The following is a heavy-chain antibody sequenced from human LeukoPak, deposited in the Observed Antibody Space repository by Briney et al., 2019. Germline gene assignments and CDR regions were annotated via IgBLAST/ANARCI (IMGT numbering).Heavy chain of an antibody. V-gene: IGHV1-69*05. Sequence: SVKVSCKASGGTFSSYAISWVRQAPGQGLEWMGGIIPIFGTANYAQKFQGKVTITTDESTSTAYMELSSLRSEDTAVYYCARVKWFPPGGWFDPWGQGTLVTVSS. CDR2: IIPIFGTA. D-gene: IGHD3-22*01. J-gene: IGHJ5*02. CDR1: GGTFSSYA. CDR3: ARVKWFPPGGWFDP.